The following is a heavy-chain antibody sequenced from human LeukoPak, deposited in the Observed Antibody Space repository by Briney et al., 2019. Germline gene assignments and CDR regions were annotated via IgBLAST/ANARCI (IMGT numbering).Heavy chain of an antibody. Sequence: SQTLSLTCAISGDSVSRNSAPWNWTRHSPSRGLEWLGRTYYRSKRYNDYAVSVKSRITINPDTSKNQFSLKLNSVTPEDTAVYYCARFYYDTSGHGAFDIWGQGTMVTVSS. CDR3: ARFYYDTSGHGAFDI. CDR2: TYYRSKRYN. D-gene: IGHD3-22*01. CDR1: GDSVSRNSAP. V-gene: IGHV6-1*01. J-gene: IGHJ3*02.